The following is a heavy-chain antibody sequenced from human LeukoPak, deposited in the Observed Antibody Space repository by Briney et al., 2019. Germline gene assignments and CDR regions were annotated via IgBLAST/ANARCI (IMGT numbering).Heavy chain of an antibody. CDR3: ARKTTVPHFDY. Sequence: GGSLRLSCAPSGFTFSTYWMSWVRQAQGKGLEWVANINQDGSEKYYVDSVKGRFTISRDNADNSLYLQMNSLRAEDTAVYYCARKTTVPHFDYWGQGTLVTVSS. CDR1: GFTFSTYW. CDR2: INQDGSEK. V-gene: IGHV3-7*04. D-gene: IGHD1-1*01. J-gene: IGHJ4*02.